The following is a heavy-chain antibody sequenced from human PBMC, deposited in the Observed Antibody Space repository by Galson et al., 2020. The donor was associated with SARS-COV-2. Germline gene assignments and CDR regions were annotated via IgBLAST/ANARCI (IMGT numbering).Heavy chain of an antibody. CDR2: IYYSGST. CDR1: GGSISSGGYY. D-gene: IGHD6-6*01. J-gene: IGHJ6*03. V-gene: IGHV4-31*03. CDR3: AREVAARPLYYYYYMDV. Sequence: SETLSLTCTVSGGSISSGGYYWSWIRQHPGKGLEWIGYIYYSGSTYYNPSLTSRVTISVDTSKNQFSLKLSSVTAADTAVYYCAREVAARPLYYYYYMDVWGKGTTVTVSS.